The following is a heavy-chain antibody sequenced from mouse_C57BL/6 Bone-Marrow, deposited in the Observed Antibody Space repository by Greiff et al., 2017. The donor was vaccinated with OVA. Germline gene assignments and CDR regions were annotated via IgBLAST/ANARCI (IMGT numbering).Heavy chain of an antibody. CDR2: IYYSGTI. Sequence: EVKLVESGPGLVKPSQTVFLTCTVTGISITTGNYRWSWIRQFPGNKLEWIGYIYYSGTITYNPSLTSRTTITRDTPKNQFFLEMNSLTAEDTATYYCAREAYYYGSSYWYFDVWGTGTTVTVSS. D-gene: IGHD1-1*01. V-gene: IGHV3-5*01. J-gene: IGHJ1*03. CDR1: GISITTGNYR. CDR3: AREAYYYGSSYWYFDV.